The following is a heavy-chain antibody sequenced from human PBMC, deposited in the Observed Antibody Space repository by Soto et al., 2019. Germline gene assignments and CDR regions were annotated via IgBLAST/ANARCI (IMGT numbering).Heavy chain of an antibody. Sequence: GGSLRLSCAASGFTFSSYGMHWVRQAPGKGLEWVAVIWYDGSNKYYADSVKGRFTISRDNSKNTLYLQMNSLRAEDTAVYYCARDIFWSGYGFYYYGMDVWGQGTTVTVSS. D-gene: IGHD3-3*01. CDR1: GFTFSSYG. CDR2: IWYDGSNK. J-gene: IGHJ6*02. V-gene: IGHV3-33*01. CDR3: ARDIFWSGYGFYYYGMDV.